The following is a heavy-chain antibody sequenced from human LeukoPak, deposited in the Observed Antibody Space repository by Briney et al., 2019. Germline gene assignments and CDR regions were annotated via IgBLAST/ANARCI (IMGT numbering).Heavy chain of an antibody. Sequence: GASVKVSCKASGYTFTSYGISWVRQAPGQGLEWMGWISAYNGNTNYAQKLQGRVTMTTDTSTSTAYMELRSLRSDDTAVYYCARDLDTIFGVVISASFDYWGQGTLVTVSS. CDR2: ISAYNGNT. CDR3: ARDLDTIFGVVISASFDY. J-gene: IGHJ4*02. V-gene: IGHV1-18*01. CDR1: GYTFTSYG. D-gene: IGHD3-3*01.